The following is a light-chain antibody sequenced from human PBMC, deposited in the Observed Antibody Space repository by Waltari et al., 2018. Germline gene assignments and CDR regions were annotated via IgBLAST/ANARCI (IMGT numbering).Light chain of an antibody. Sequence: SVLTQPPSASGTPGQTVTISCSGSSSNIGSNYVYWYQQFPGTAPKPLIYRNQQRPSWVPDPISRSKTGTSASLAISVLRSEDESDYYCSTWDDTLSGPVFGGGTKLTVL. V-gene: IGLV1-47*01. CDR3: STWDDTLSGPV. CDR1: SSNIGSNY. J-gene: IGLJ3*02. CDR2: RNQ.